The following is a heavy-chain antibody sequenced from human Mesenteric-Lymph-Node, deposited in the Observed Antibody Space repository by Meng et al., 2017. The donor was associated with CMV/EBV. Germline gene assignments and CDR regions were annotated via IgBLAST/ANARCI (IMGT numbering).Heavy chain of an antibody. CDR2: ISYDGSNK. Sequence: GESLKISCSASGFTFSSYAMQWVRQAPGKGLEWVAFISYDGSNKYFGDSVKGRFTISRDNSKNTVYLQMNSLTSEDTAIYYCARDYSGSLSGAFDIWGQGTMVTVSS. CDR3: ARDYSGSLSGAFDI. CDR1: GFTFSSYA. V-gene: IGHV3-30*04. J-gene: IGHJ3*02. D-gene: IGHD1-26*01.